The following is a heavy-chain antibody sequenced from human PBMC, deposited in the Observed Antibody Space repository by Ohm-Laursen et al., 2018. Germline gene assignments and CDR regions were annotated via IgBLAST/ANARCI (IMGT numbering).Heavy chain of an antibody. D-gene: IGHD2-15*01. CDR3: ARDPGVVVVAATQGFDY. Sequence: GSLRLSCAASGFTFSDYYMSWVRQAPGKGLEWVSYTSSSGSTIYYADSVKGRFTISRDNAKNSLYLQMNRLRAEDTAVYYCARDPGVVVVAATQGFDYWGQGTLVTVSS. CDR1: GFTFSDYY. V-gene: IGHV3-11*04. CDR2: TSSSGSTI. J-gene: IGHJ4*02.